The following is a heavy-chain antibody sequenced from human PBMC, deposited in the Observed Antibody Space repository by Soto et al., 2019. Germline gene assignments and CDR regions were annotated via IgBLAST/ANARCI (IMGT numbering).Heavy chain of an antibody. CDR3: AKREASSRFGGLDI. CDR1: GGSITSGGYF. Sequence: KTSETLSLTCTVSGGSITSGGYFWDWIRQPPGKGLEWIGTVHSTGGTYYSPSIRSRVTISVDTSKNLFSLKMTSASATDTAVYFCAKREASSRFGGLDIWGQVTAVTVSS. CDR2: VHSTGGT. V-gene: IGHV4-39*01. J-gene: IGHJ6*02. D-gene: IGHD3-3*01.